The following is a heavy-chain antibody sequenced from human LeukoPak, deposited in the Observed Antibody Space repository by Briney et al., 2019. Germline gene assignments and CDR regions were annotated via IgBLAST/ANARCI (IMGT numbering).Heavy chain of an antibody. Sequence: ASVKVSCKASGYTFTSYDINWVRQATGQGLEWMGWMNPNSGNTGYAQKFQGRFTMTRNTSISTAYMELSSLRSEDTAVYYCARLPARRAFDIWGQGTMVTVSS. CDR3: ARLPARRAFDI. CDR1: GYTFTSYD. CDR2: MNPNSGNT. V-gene: IGHV1-8*01. J-gene: IGHJ3*02.